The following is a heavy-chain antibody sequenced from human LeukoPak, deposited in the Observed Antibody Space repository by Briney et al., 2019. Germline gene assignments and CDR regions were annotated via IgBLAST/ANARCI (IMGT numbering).Heavy chain of an antibody. D-gene: IGHD6-13*01. Sequence: ASVKVSCKASGYTFSSSGFIWVRQAPGQGLEWMGWISAYNGNTNYAQKLQGRVTMTTDTSTSTAYMELRSLRSDDTAVYYCARSKYSSSWLNFDYWGQGTLVTVSS. V-gene: IGHV1-18*01. CDR1: GYTFSSSG. J-gene: IGHJ4*02. CDR2: ISAYNGNT. CDR3: ARSKYSSSWLNFDY.